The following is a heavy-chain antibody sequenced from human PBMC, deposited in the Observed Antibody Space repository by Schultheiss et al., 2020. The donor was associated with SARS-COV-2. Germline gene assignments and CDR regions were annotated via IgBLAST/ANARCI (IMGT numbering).Heavy chain of an antibody. CDR2: IYYSGST. D-gene: IGHD2-15*01. J-gene: IGHJ4*02. CDR1: GGSISSYY. Sequence: GSLRLSCTVSGGSISSYYWSWIRQPPGKGLEWIGYIYYSGSTNYNPSLKSRVTISVDTSKNQFSLKLSSVTAADTAVYYCARGLYCSGGSCYPREKGTFDYWGQGTLVTVSS. V-gene: IGHV4-59*12. CDR3: ARGLYCSGGSCYPREKGTFDY.